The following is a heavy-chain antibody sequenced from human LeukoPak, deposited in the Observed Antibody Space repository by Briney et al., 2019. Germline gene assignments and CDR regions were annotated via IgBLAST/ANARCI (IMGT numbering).Heavy chain of an antibody. CDR3: AKDGPLNVAVANNWFDP. CDR1: GFTFSSYG. CDR2: ISYDGSNK. J-gene: IGHJ5*02. D-gene: IGHD3-16*01. V-gene: IGHV3-30*18. Sequence: GGSLRLSCAASGFTFSSYGMHWVRQAPGKGLEWVAVISYDGSNKYYADSVKGRFTISRDNSKNTLYLQMNSLRAGDTAVYYCAKDGPLNVAVANNWFDPWGQGTLVTVSS.